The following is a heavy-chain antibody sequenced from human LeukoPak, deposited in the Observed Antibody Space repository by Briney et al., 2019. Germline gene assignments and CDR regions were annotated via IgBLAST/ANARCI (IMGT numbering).Heavy chain of an antibody. V-gene: IGHV3-30*02. CDR3: AKDIYGDETN. J-gene: IGHJ4*02. Sequence: GGSLRLSCAASGFTFSSYGMPWVRQAPGKGLEWVAFIRYDGSNKYYADSVKGRFSISRDNSKNTLYLQMNSLRAEDTAVYYCAKDIYGDETNWGQGTLVTVSS. CDR2: IRYDGSNK. CDR1: GFTFSSYG. D-gene: IGHD4-17*01.